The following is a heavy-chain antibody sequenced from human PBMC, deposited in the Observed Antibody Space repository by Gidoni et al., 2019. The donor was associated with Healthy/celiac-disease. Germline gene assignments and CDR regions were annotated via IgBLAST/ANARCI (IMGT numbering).Heavy chain of an antibody. D-gene: IGHD6-13*01. CDR3: ARDQAAGPYYYYGMDV. Sequence: EVQLVESGGGLVQHGWSLRLSCAASGFTFSSYCMHWVRQAPGKGLVWVYRSNSDGSSTSYADSVKGRFTISRDNAKNTLYLQMNSLRAEDTAVYYCARDQAAGPYYYYGMDVWGQGTTVTVSS. CDR1: GFTFSSYC. V-gene: IGHV3-74*01. CDR2: SNSDGSST. J-gene: IGHJ6*02.